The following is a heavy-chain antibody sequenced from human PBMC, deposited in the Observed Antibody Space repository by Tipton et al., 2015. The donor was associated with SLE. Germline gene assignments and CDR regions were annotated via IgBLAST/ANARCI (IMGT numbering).Heavy chain of an antibody. CDR1: GFTFNSYS. Sequence: SLRLSCAASGFTFNSYSMNWVRQAPGKGLEWVSYISSSSSTIYYADSVRGRFTISRDNAKDSLYLQMDSLRAEDTALYYCASGGGYYHAMDVWGRGITVIVSS. CDR2: ISSSSSTI. J-gene: IGHJ6*02. D-gene: IGHD3-16*01. V-gene: IGHV3-48*01. CDR3: ASGGGYYHAMDV.